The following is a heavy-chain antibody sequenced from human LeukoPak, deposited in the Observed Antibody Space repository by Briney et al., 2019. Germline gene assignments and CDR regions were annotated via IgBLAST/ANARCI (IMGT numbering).Heavy chain of an antibody. CDR1: GGSISSYY. D-gene: IGHD1-26*01. V-gene: IGHV4-59*01. CDR3: ARGSGSYYVGVIDY. Sequence: PSGTLSLTCTVSGGSISSYYWSWIRQPPGKGLEWIGYIYYSGSTNYNPSLKSRVTISVDTSKNQFSLKLSSVTAADTAVYYCARGSGSYYVGVIDYWGQGTLVTVSS. CDR2: IYYSGST. J-gene: IGHJ4*02.